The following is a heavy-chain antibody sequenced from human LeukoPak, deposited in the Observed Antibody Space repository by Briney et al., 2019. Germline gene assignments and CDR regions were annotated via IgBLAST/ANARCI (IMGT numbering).Heavy chain of an antibody. CDR3: ARDRGSTNYILDV. V-gene: IGHV3-33*08. CDR2: IWYDESKK. Sequence: LPGGSLRLSCAASGFTFSSYWMNWARQAPGKGLEWVALIWYDESKKCYVDSVKGRFTISRDISKNTLYLQMNSLRAEDTAVYYCARDRGSTNYILDVWGQGTAVTVSS. J-gene: IGHJ6*02. D-gene: IGHD4/OR15-4a*01. CDR1: GFTFSSYW.